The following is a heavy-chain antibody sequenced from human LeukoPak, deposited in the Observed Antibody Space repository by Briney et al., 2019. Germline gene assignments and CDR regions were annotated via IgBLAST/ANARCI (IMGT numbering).Heavy chain of an antibody. CDR1: GGFISSSSYY. D-gene: IGHD5-18*01. CDR3: ARDPIVRGAMVTSWFDP. CDR2: IYYSAST. Sequence: PSETLSLTCTVSGGFISSSSYYWGWIRQPPGKGLEWIGSIYYSASTYYHPSLKSRVTISVDTSKNQFSLKLSSVTAADTAVYYCARDPIVRGAMVTSWFDPWGQGTLVTVSS. V-gene: IGHV4-39*07. J-gene: IGHJ5*02.